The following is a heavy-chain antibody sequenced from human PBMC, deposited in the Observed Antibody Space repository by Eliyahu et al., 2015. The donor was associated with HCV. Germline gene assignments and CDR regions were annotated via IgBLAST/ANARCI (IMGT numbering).Heavy chain of an antibody. D-gene: IGHD2-21*01. CDR1: GFPXSSYA. CDR2: ISXSGGST. CDR3: AKGGMWWWRQGVYFDY. J-gene: IGHJ4*02. Sequence: EVQLLESGGGLVQPGGSLRLSCAASGFPXSSYAMSWVRQAPGKGLEWVSAISXSGGSTYYADSVKGRFTISRDNSKNTLYLQMNSLRAEDTAVYYCAKGGMWWWRQGVYFDYWGQGTLVTVSS. V-gene: IGHV3-23*01.